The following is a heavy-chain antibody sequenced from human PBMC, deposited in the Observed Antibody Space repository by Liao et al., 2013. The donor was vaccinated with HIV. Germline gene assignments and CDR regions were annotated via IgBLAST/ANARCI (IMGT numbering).Heavy chain of an antibody. J-gene: IGHJ5*02. CDR2: IYHSGST. V-gene: IGHV4-30-2*01. D-gene: IGHD3-16*01. CDR1: GGSISSGGYS. CDR3: AREGGGSWFDP. Sequence: QLQLQESGSGLVKPSQTLSLTCAVSGGSISSGGYSWSWIRQPPVKGLEWIGYIYHSGSTYYNPSLKSRLTISVDRSKNQFSLKLSSVTAADTAVYYCAREGGGSWFDPWGQGTLVTVSS.